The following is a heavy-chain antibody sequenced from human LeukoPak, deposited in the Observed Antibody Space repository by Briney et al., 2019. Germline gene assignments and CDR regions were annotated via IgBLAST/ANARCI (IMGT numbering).Heavy chain of an antibody. V-gene: IGHV4-4*02. J-gene: IGHJ4*02. Sequence: SETLSLTCAVSGGSISSRNWWSWVRQPPGKGLEWIGEIYQNGNTRYNPSLRSRVTISVDKSKNQFSLRLSSVTAAGTAVYYCARSEDRDDFDYWGQGTLVTVSS. CDR1: GGSISSRNW. CDR2: IYQNGNT. CDR3: ARSEDRDDFDY. D-gene: IGHD5-24*01.